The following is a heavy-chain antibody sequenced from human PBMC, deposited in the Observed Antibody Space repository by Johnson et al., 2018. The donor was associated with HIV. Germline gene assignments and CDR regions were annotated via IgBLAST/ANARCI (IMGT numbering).Heavy chain of an antibody. V-gene: IGHV3-7*01. CDR3: ARSMRGAFDV. J-gene: IGHJ3*01. D-gene: IGHD3-10*01. CDR1: GFTFDDYG. Sequence: VQLVESGGGVVQPGRSLRLSCAVSGFTFDDYGMSWVRQAPGKGLEWVANIKQDGSEKYYVDSVKGRFTISRDNAKNSLYLQMNSLRAEDTAVYYCARSMRGAFDVWGQGTMVTVSS. CDR2: IKQDGSEK.